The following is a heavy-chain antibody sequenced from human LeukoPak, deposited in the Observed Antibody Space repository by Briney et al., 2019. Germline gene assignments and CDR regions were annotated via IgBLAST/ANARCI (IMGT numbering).Heavy chain of an antibody. CDR2: IRYDGSNK. Sequence: GGSLRLSCAASGFTFSSYGMHWVRQAPGKGLEWVAFIRYDGSNKYYADSVKGRFTISRDNSKNALYLQMNSLRAGDTAVYYCAKGGYSPLDAFDIWGQGTMVTVSS. CDR1: GFTFSSYG. J-gene: IGHJ3*02. CDR3: AKGGYSPLDAFDI. V-gene: IGHV3-30*02. D-gene: IGHD3-22*01.